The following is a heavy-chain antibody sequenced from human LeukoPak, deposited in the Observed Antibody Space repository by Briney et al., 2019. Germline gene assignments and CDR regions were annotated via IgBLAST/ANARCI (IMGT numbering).Heavy chain of an antibody. D-gene: IGHD2/OR15-2a*01. CDR1: GFTFSSYA. Sequence: GGSLRLPCAASGFTFSSYAMSWVRQAPGKGLEWVSAISGSGGSTYYADPVKGRFTISRDNSKNTLYLQMNSLRAEDTAVYYCAKDLYGEAFYDYYYGMDVWGQGTTVTVSS. CDR3: AKDLYGEAFYDYYYGMDV. CDR2: ISGSGGST. J-gene: IGHJ6*02. V-gene: IGHV3-23*01.